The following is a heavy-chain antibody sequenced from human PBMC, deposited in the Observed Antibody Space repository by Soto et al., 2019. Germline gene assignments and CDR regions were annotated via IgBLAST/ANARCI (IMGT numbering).Heavy chain of an antibody. J-gene: IGHJ6*03. CDR1: GYTFTSYG. V-gene: IGHV1-18*01. Sequence: ASVKVSCKASGYTFTSYGISWVRQAPGQGLERMGWISAYNGNTNYAQKIQGRVTMTTDTSTSTAYMELRSLRSEATAVYYCSSGVVPAAIVTPHYYYYYSMDVCGKGTTVTVSS. CDR3: SSGVVPAAIVTPHYYYYYSMDV. CDR2: ISAYNGNT. D-gene: IGHD2-2*01.